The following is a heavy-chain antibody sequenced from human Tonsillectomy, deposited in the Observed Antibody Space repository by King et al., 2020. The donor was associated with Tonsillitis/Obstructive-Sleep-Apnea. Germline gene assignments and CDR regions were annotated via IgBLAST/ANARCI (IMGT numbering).Heavy chain of an antibody. J-gene: IGHJ1*01. Sequence: QLVQSGGGLVQPGGSLRLSCVASGVTFSTYAMTWVRQAPGKGPEWVSGISGSNGGTYYADSVKGRFTLSRDHAKNTLYLQMNSLRADDTALYYCAKDFAAVTGDPGSWGQGTLVTVSS. CDR3: AKDFAAVTGDPGS. CDR2: ISGSNGGT. CDR1: GVTFSTYA. D-gene: IGHD6-19*01. V-gene: IGHV3-23*04.